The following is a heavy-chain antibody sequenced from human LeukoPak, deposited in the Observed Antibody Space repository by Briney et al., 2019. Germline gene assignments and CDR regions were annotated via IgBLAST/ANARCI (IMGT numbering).Heavy chain of an antibody. Sequence: PGGSLRLSCAASGFTFSSYWMSWVRQAPGKGLEWVANIKQDGSEKYYVDSVKGRFTISRDNAKNSLYLQMNSLRAEDTAVYYCARERGVLRTTVTIVYWGQGTLVTVSS. J-gene: IGHJ4*02. CDR1: GFTFSSYW. CDR3: ARERGVLRTTVTIVY. V-gene: IGHV3-7*01. D-gene: IGHD4-11*01. CDR2: IKQDGSEK.